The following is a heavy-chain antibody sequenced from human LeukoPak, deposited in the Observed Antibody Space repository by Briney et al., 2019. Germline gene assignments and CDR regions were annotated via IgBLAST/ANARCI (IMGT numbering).Heavy chain of an antibody. CDR1: GFTFSNAW. J-gene: IGHJ4*02. V-gene: IGHV3-66*02. CDR2: IYTEGTT. Sequence: PGGSLRLSCAASGFTFSNAWMSWVRQAPGRGLEWVSVIYTEGTTYYADSVKGRFIISRDNSKNTVYLQMNSLRVEDTAVYYCASEGDWGQGTLVTVSS. CDR3: ASEGD. D-gene: IGHD3-16*01.